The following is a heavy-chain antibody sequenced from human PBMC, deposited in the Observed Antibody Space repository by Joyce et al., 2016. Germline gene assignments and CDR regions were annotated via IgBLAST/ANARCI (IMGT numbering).Heavy chain of an antibody. CDR2: MDSLDSYT. D-gene: IGHD2-2*01. CDR3: ARQSRQLRSFDN. V-gene: IGHV5-10-1*03. Sequence: EVQLVQSGAEVKKPGESLRISCKGSGYSFTSYWISWVRQMPGKGLEWMGRMDSLDSYTISGPSFQGHVTIADDKSISTAYLQWSSLKASDTAMYYCARQSRQLRSFDNWGQGTLVTVSS. J-gene: IGHJ4*02. CDR1: GYSFTSYW.